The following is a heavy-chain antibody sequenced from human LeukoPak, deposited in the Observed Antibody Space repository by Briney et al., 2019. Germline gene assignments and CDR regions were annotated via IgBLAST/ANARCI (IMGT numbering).Heavy chain of an antibody. D-gene: IGHD2-15*01. CDR1: GGSITYYH. CDR3: ARYCSGGSCQD. Sequence: SETLSLTCTVSGGSITYYHWSWIRQPPGKGLEWIGYIYYSGSTNYNPSLKSRVTISVDTSKNQFSLKLSSVTAADTAVYYCARYCSGGSCQDWGQGTLVTVSS. V-gene: IGHV4-59*08. CDR2: IYYSGST. J-gene: IGHJ4*02.